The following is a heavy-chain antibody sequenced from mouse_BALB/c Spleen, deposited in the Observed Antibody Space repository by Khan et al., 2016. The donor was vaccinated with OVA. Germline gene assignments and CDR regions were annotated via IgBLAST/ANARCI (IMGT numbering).Heavy chain of an antibody. V-gene: IGHV1S81*02. CDR3: TRSGYGAFAY. Sequence: QFQLQHPGAELVKPGASLRLSCKASGYTFTSYYLYWLKQSPGHGLEWIGDINPSNGGTNFNENFKTKATLTVDKSSSTAYMQIISLTLEDSAVYYCTRSGYGAFAYWGQGTLVTVSA. CDR2: INPSNGGT. CDR1: GYTFTSYY. J-gene: IGHJ3*01. D-gene: IGHD1-1*02.